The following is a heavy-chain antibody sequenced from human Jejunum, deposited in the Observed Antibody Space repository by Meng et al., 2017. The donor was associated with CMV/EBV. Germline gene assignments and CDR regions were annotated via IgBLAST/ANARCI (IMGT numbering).Heavy chain of an antibody. CDR3: ARASYGSGSPLGESWFDP. CDR1: GGSMSSGNYY. V-gene: IGHV4-30-4*01. CDR2: IHSSGST. D-gene: IGHD3-10*01. J-gene: IGHJ5*02. Sequence: GRVQGSGPGLVDPSQTLSLTGTGSGGSMSSGNYYWSWIRQPPGKGLEWIGYIHSSGSTYYNPSLRSRLTISVDTSKNQFSLKLSSVTAADTAVYYCARASYGSGSPLGESWFDPWGQGTLVTVSS.